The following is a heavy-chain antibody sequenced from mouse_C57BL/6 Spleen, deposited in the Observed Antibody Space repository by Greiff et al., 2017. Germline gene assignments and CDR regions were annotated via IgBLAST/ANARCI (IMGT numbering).Heavy chain of an antibody. CDR3: ARGRLLRTTAMDY. V-gene: IGHV1-52*01. CDR1: GYTFTSYW. D-gene: IGHD1-1*01. CDR2: IDPSDSET. Sequence: QVQLQQPGAELVRPGSSVKLSCKASGYTFTSYWMHWVKQRPIQGLEWIGNIDPSDSETHYNQKFKDKATLTVAKSSSTAYMQLSSLTSEDSAVYYCARGRLLRTTAMDYWGQGTSVTVSS. J-gene: IGHJ4*01.